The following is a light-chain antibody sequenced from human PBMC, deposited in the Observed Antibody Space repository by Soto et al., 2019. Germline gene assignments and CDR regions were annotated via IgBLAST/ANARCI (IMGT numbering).Light chain of an antibody. V-gene: IGLV2-14*01. CDR2: EVI. Sequence: QSALTQPASVSGAPGQSITISCTGTNSDVNYVSWHQQHPGKAPKLMIYEVINRSSGVSTRFSGSKSGNTASLTISGLQAEDEADYYCSSSTSSNTFVFGTGTKLPVL. CDR3: SSSTSSNTFV. J-gene: IGLJ1*01. CDR1: NSDVNY.